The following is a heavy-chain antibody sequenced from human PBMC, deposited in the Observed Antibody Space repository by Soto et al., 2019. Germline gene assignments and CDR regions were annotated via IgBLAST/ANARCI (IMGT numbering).Heavy chain of an antibody. D-gene: IGHD3-10*01. Sequence: GASVKVSCKSSGGTFSSYAISWVRQAPGQGLEWMGGIIPIFGTANYAQKFQGRVTITADESTSTAYMELSSLRSEDTAVYYCVINQGAGSDSYNWFDPWGQGTLVTVSS. V-gene: IGHV1-69*13. CDR2: IIPIFGTA. CDR3: VINQGAGSDSYNWFDP. CDR1: GGTFSSYA. J-gene: IGHJ5*02.